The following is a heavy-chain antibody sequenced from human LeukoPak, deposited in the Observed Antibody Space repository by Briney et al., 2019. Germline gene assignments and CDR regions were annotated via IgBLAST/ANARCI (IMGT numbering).Heavy chain of an antibody. Sequence: SETLSLTCTVSGDSISSSRYYWGWIRQPPGKGLEWIGSIYYSGSTFYNPSLKSRVTISVDTSKDQFSLRLTSVTAADTAVYYCARGGYYYDSSGYSFDYWGQGTLVTVSS. CDR1: GDSISSSRYY. J-gene: IGHJ4*02. CDR3: ARGGYYYDSSGYSFDY. V-gene: IGHV4-39*02. CDR2: IYYSGST. D-gene: IGHD3-22*01.